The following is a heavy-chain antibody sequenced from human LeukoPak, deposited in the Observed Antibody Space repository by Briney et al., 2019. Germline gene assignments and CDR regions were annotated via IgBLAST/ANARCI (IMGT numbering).Heavy chain of an antibody. J-gene: IGHJ6*03. D-gene: IGHD4-23*01. CDR3: ARAPYGGKSYYYYMDV. V-gene: IGHV4-39*07. CDR2: FYYSGST. Sequence: SETLSLTCSVSGVSISSSSYYWGWIRQPPEKGLEWIGSFYYSGSTYYNPSLKSRITISVDTSKNQFSLKLSSVTAADTAVYYCARAPYGGKSYYYYMDVWGKGTTVTVSS. CDR1: GVSISSSSYY.